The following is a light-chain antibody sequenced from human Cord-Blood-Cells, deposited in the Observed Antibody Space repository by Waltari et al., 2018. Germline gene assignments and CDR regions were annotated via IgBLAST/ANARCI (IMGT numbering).Light chain of an antibody. V-gene: IGLV3-19*01. CDR3: NSRDSSGNHVV. Sequence: SSELTQDPAVSVALGQTVRITCPGDNLRSYYESWYQQKPGQAPVLVIYGKNNRPSGIPDRFSGSSSGNTASLTITGAQAEDEADYYCNSRDSSGNHVVFGGGTKLTVL. J-gene: IGLJ2*01. CDR1: NLRSYY. CDR2: GKN.